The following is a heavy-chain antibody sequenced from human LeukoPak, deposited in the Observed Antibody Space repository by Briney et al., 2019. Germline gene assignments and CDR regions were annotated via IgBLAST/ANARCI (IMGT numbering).Heavy chain of an antibody. CDR2: ISYDGSNK. D-gene: IGHD2-21*01. CDR1: GFTFSSYG. V-gene: IGHV3-30*18. CDR3: AKVVVADDFDY. J-gene: IGHJ4*02. Sequence: GGSLRLSCAASGFTFSSYGMHWVRQAPGKGLEWVAVISYDGSNKYFADSVKGRFTISRDNSKNTLYLQMNSLRAEDTAVYYCAKVVVADDFDYWGQGTLVTVSS.